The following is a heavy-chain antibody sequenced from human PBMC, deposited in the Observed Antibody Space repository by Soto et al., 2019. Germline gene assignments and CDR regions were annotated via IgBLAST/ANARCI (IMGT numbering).Heavy chain of an antibody. J-gene: IGHJ4*02. CDR2: IQSGGPT. D-gene: IGHD3-10*01. CDR1: GFTFSNYA. V-gene: IGHV3-23*03. CDR3: AKDLVPMGLNRETYYFDY. Sequence: PGGSLRLSCAASGFTFSNYAMHWVRQAPGKGMEWVSLIQSGGPTYYADSVKGRFTISRDNSKNTLYLQMNSLRAEDTAVYYCAKDLVPMGLNRETYYFDYWGQGTLVTVSS.